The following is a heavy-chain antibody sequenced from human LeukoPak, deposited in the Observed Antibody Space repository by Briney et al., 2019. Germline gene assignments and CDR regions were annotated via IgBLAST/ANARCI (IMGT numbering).Heavy chain of an antibody. CDR1: GFTFADYA. J-gene: IGHJ4*02. CDR3: ARSYSSSRGTFDY. V-gene: IGHV3-21*01. CDR2: ITSSSSYI. Sequence: GGSLRLSCAASGFTFADYAMHWVRQAPGKGLEWVSSITSSSSYIYYADSVKGRFTISRDNAKNSLYLQMNSLRAEDTAVYYCARSYSSSRGTFDYWGQGTLVTVSS. D-gene: IGHD6-6*01.